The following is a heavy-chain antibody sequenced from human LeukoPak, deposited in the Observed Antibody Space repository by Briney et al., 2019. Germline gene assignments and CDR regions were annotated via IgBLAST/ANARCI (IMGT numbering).Heavy chain of an antibody. D-gene: IGHD3-10*01. CDR1: GFPFTNYA. Sequence: AGGSLRLSCAASGFPFTNYAMSWVRQAPGKGLECVSVISGDGGTTFYADSVKGRFTISRDNSKNTLYLQMNSLRAEDTAVYYCAKHLWRDLLWFGEGYYFGYWGQGTLVTVSS. V-gene: IGHV3-23*01. J-gene: IGHJ4*02. CDR2: ISGDGGTT. CDR3: AKHLWRDLLWFGEGYYFGY.